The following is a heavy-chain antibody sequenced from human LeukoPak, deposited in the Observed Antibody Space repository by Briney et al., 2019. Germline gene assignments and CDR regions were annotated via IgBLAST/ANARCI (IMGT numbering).Heavy chain of an antibody. CDR2: IYYTGST. V-gene: IGHV4-39*01. CDR1: AGSISSTSYY. CDR3: ARLIVVRGVNWGYYFDY. J-gene: IGHJ4*02. D-gene: IGHD3-10*01. Sequence: SETLSLTCTVSAGSISSTSYYWGWIRQPPGKGLEWLGTIYYTGSTYYNPSLRSRVTISVDTSKNQFSLKLSSVTAADTAVYYCARLIVVRGVNWGYYFDYWGQGTLVTVSS.